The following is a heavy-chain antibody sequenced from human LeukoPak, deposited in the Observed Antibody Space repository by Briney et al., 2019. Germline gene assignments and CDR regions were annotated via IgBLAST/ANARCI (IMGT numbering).Heavy chain of an antibody. CDR3: ARGSGAGVAATPYDY. Sequence: SETLSLTCTVSGGSISSYYWSWIRQPPGKGLEWIGYIYYSGSTNYNPSLKSRVTISVDTSKNQFSLKLSSVTAADTAVYYCARGSGAGVAATPYDYWGQGTLVTVSS. CDR2: IYYSGST. V-gene: IGHV4-59*01. D-gene: IGHD2-15*01. CDR1: GGSISSYY. J-gene: IGHJ4*02.